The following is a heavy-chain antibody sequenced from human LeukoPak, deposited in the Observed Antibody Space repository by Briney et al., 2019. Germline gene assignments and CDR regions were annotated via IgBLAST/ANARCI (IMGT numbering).Heavy chain of an antibody. Sequence: PSETLSLTCTVSGGSISSYYWSWIRQPPGKGLGWIGYIYTSGSTNYNPSLKSRVTISVDTSKNQFSLKLSSVTAADTAVYYCARMKGIRSYLTYYYYYYMDVWGKGTTVTVSS. V-gene: IGHV4-4*09. CDR3: ARMKGIRSYLTYYYYYYMDV. D-gene: IGHD1-26*01. CDR1: GGSISSYY. CDR2: IYTSGST. J-gene: IGHJ6*03.